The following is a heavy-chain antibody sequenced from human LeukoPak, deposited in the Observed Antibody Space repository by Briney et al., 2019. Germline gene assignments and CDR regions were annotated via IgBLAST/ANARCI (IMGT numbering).Heavy chain of an antibody. CDR1: GGSISSGGYS. Sequence: SQTLSLTCAVSGGSISSGGYSWSWIRQPPGKGLEWIGYIYYSGSTYYNPSLKSRVTISVDTSKNQFSLKLSSVTAADTAVYYCASGPLGYCSGGTCYPFDYWGQGTLVTVSS. V-gene: IGHV4-30-4*07. J-gene: IGHJ4*02. D-gene: IGHD2-15*01. CDR3: ASGPLGYCSGGTCYPFDY. CDR2: IYYSGST.